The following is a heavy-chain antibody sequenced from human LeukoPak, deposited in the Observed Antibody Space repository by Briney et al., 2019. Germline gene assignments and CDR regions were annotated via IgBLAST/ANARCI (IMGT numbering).Heavy chain of an antibody. CDR1: GGSISSYY. Sequence: SETLSLTCTVSGGSISSYYWSWIRQPAGKGLEWIGRIYASGSTNYNPSLKSRVTMSVDTSKNQFSLKLSSVTAADTAVYYCAGVGYYYDSRELAEHFQHWGQGTLVTVSS. D-gene: IGHD3-22*01. CDR3: AGVGYYYDSRELAEHFQH. J-gene: IGHJ1*01. V-gene: IGHV4-4*07. CDR2: IYASGST.